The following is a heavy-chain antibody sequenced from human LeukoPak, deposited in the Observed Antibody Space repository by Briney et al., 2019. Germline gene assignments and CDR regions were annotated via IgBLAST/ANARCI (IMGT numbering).Heavy chain of an antibody. CDR1: GGSISSYY. Sequence: SETLSLTCTVSGGSISSYYWSWIRQPPGKGLEWIGSIYYSGSTYYNPSLKSRVTISVDTSKNQFSLKLSSVTAADTAVYYCARMYSSSLPFDYWGQGTLVTVSS. CDR3: ARMYSSSLPFDY. V-gene: IGHV4-39*01. CDR2: IYYSGST. J-gene: IGHJ4*02. D-gene: IGHD6-6*01.